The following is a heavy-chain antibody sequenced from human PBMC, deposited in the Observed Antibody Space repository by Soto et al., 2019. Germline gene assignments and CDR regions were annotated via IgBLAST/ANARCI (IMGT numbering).Heavy chain of an antibody. D-gene: IGHD3-10*01. J-gene: IGHJ4*02. CDR1: GFTFDDYA. CDR3: AKEGGRFGELDDHSGSYFDY. V-gene: IGHV3-9*01. Sequence: GGSLRLSCAASGFTFDDYAMHWVRQAPGKGLEWVSGISWNSGSIGYADSVKGRFTISRDNAKNSLYLQMNSLRAEDTALYYCAKEGGRFGELDDHSGSYFDYWGQGTLVTVSS. CDR2: ISWNSGSI.